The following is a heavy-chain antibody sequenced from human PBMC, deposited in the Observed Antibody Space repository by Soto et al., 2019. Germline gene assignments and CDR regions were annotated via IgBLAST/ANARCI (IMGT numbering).Heavy chain of an antibody. D-gene: IGHD3-3*01. Sequence: PGGSLRLSCAASGITFSNDGMHWVRQAPGKGLEWVAVISYDGSNEIYADAVKGRFTISRDNSKNTLYLQMNSLRAEDTAVYYCARDPAVLRFLEWLSYYGMDVWGQGTTVTVSS. J-gene: IGHJ6*02. CDR2: ISYDGSNE. CDR3: ARDPAVLRFLEWLSYYGMDV. V-gene: IGHV3-30*03. CDR1: GITFSNDG.